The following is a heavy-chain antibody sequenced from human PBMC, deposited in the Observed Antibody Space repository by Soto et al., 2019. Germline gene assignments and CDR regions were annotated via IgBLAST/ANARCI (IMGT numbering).Heavy chain of an antibody. Sequence: EVQLVESGGGLVQPGMSLSLSCTASGFTFDDYTMHWVRQAPGKGLEWVAHITWNSASIDYADSVKGRFSISRDNAKSSLYLQMNSLRTEDTAFYYCVKNRENFAYNAHRPYDFWGPGTLVTVS. V-gene: IGHV3-9*01. CDR1: GFTFDDYT. D-gene: IGHD1-1*01. CDR3: VKNRENFAYNAHRPYDF. CDR2: ITWNSASI. J-gene: IGHJ4*02.